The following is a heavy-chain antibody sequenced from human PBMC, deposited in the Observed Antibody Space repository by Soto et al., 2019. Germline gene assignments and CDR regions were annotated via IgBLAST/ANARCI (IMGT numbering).Heavy chain of an antibody. CDR1: GGSISSSSYY. CDR3: ARLRMEGGSDIYGMDV. Sequence: SETLSLTCTVSGGSISSSSYYWGWIRQPPGKGLEWIGSIYYSGSTYYNPSLKSRVTISVDTSKNQFSLKLSSVTAADTAVYYCARLRMEGGSDIYGMDVWGQGTTVTVSS. CDR2: IYYSGST. V-gene: IGHV4-39*01. J-gene: IGHJ6*02. D-gene: IGHD5-12*01.